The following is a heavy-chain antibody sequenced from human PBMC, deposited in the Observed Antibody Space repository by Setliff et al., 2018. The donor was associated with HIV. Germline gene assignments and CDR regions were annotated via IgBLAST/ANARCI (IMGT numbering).Heavy chain of an antibody. D-gene: IGHD3-3*01. V-gene: IGHV4-34*01. CDR2: INHGGST. CDR1: SGSFSGYF. CDR3: ASEYSNFWSGDFDY. Sequence: PSETLSLTCAIYSGSFSGYFWSWIRQPPGKGLEWIGEINHGGSTNYNPSLKSRVTISVDTSKNQFSLKLTSVTAADSAVYYCASEYSNFWSGDFDYWAQGTPVTVSS. J-gene: IGHJ4*02.